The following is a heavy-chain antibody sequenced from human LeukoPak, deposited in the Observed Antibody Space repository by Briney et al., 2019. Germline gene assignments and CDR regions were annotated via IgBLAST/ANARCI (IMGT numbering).Heavy chain of an antibody. D-gene: IGHD3-9*01. CDR1: GFTFNSYA. V-gene: IGHV3-23*01. Sequence: GGSLRVSCAASGFTFNSYAMSWVRQAPGKGLEWVSAISGSGGSTYNADSVKGRFTISRDNSKNTLYLQMNSLRAEDTAVYYCAKKEAEFYDILTGYYTPWHYYGMDVWGQGTTVTVSS. CDR2: ISGSGGST. J-gene: IGHJ6*02. CDR3: AKKEAEFYDILTGYYTPWHYYGMDV.